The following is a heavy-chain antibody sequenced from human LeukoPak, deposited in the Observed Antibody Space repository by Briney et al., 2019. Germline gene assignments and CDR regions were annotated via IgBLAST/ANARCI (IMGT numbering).Heavy chain of an antibody. Sequence: GGSLRLSCAASGFTFSSYGMHWVRQAPGKGLEYISAISTNGGSTYYANSVKGRFTISRDDSKNTLYLQMGSLRAEDMAVYYCARGSLSLSGATFDYWGQGILVTVSS. V-gene: IGHV3-64*01. D-gene: IGHD2-2*01. J-gene: IGHJ4*02. CDR3: ARGSLSLSGATFDY. CDR1: GFTFSSYG. CDR2: ISTNGGST.